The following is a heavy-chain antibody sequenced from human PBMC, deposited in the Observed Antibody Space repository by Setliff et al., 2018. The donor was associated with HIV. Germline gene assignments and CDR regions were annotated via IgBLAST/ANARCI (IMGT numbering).Heavy chain of an antibody. CDR1: GDSMIPHY. CDR2: ISNYGSP. Sequence: SETLSLTCIVSGDSMIPHYWSWIRQPPGKGLEWIGYISNYGSPSYSPSFKSRVTILLDPSKNQFSLRLSSVTAADTAVYYCARHRGMPGTTWYNHYMDVWGKGATVTVSS. CDR3: ARHRGMPGTTWYNHYMDV. V-gene: IGHV4-59*11. D-gene: IGHD1-7*01. J-gene: IGHJ6*03.